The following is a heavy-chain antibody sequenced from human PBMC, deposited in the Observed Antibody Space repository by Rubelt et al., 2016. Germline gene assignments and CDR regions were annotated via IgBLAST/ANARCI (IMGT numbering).Heavy chain of an antibody. J-gene: IGHJ4*02. Sequence: GKGLEWVAVISYDGSNKYYADSVKGRFTISRDNSKNTLYLQMNSLRAEDTAVYYCAKPATYDYGAFYYFDYWGQGTLVTVSS. CDR2: ISYDGSNK. CDR3: AKPATYDYGAFYYFDY. D-gene: IGHD4-17*01. V-gene: IGHV3-30*18.